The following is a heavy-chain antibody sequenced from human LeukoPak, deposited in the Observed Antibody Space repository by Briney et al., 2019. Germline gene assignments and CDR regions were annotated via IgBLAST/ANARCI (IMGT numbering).Heavy chain of an antibody. V-gene: IGHV3-23*01. CDR2: ISGSGDNT. Sequence: GGSLRLSCAASGFTFDDYGMSWVRQAPGKGLEGVSTISGSGDNTYYADSVKGRFTISRDNSKNTLYLQMNSLRAEDTAVYYCAKDLWFGESVAFDIWGQGTMVTVSS. CDR1: GFTFDDYG. D-gene: IGHD3-10*01. CDR3: AKDLWFGESVAFDI. J-gene: IGHJ3*02.